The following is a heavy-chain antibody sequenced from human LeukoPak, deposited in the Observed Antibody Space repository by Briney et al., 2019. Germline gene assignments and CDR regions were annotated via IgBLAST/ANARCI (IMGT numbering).Heavy chain of an antibody. CDR2: ISPYNSNA. CDR1: GYPFTSFG. V-gene: IGHV1-18*01. D-gene: IGHD2-2*01. J-gene: IGHJ1*01. Sequence: AAVKLSPWTSGYPFTSFGVSWVRQAPGQGLEWMGWISPYNSNANFAQRFQGRLTLTTDTSTSTVYMELRSLRSDDTAVYFCARARRVQVIPVAESADYFENWG. CDR3: ARARRVQVIPVAESADYFEN.